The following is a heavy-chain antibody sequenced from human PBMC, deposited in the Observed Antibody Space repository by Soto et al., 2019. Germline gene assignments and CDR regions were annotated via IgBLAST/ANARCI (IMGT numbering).Heavy chain of an antibody. Sequence: WASVKVSCKASGGTFSSYAISWVRQAPGQGLEWMGGIIPIFGTANYAQKFQGRVTITADESTSTAYMELSSLRSEDTAVYYCARGGSDHSSGYPDYWGQGTLVAVCS. CDR1: GGTFSSYA. CDR2: IIPIFGTA. CDR3: ARGGSDHSSGYPDY. V-gene: IGHV1-69*13. J-gene: IGHJ4*02. D-gene: IGHD3-22*01.